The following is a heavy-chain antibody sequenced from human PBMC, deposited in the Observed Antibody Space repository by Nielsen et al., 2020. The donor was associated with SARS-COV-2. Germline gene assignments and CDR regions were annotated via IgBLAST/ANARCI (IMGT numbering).Heavy chain of an antibody. Sequence: GGSLRLSCAASGVTFDDYAMHWVRQASGKGLEWVSGISWSGGSVGYADSVKGRFIISRDNASNSLYLQMNSLKPEDTALYYCAKDIGARYDILTGPSPFDYWGQGTLVTVSS. CDR3: AKDIGARYDILTGPSPFDY. CDR2: ISWSGGSV. D-gene: IGHD3-9*01. J-gene: IGHJ4*02. V-gene: IGHV3-9*01. CDR1: GVTFDDYA.